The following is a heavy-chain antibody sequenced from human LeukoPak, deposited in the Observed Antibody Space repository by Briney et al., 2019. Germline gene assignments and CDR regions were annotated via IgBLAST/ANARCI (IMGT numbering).Heavy chain of an antibody. J-gene: IGHJ5*02. CDR1: GYSISSGYY. Sequence: PSETLSLTCTVSGYSISSGYYWGWIRQPPGKGLEWIGSIYHSGSTYYNPSLKSRVTISVDTSKNQFSLKLSSVTAADTAVYYCARVPPVLLWFGEPRTYNWFDPWGQGTLVTVSS. CDR2: IYHSGST. V-gene: IGHV4-38-2*02. D-gene: IGHD3-10*01. CDR3: ARVPPVLLWFGEPRTYNWFDP.